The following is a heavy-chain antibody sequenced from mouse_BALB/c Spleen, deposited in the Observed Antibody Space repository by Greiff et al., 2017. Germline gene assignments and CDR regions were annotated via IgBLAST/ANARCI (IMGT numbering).Heavy chain of an antibody. CDR3: AREEVITTGNYFDY. D-gene: IGHD2-4*01. V-gene: IGHV2-2*02. CDR1: GFSLTSYG. Sequence: VKLQESGPGLVQPSQSLSITCTVSGFSLTSYGVHWVRQSPGKGLEWLGVIWSGGSTDYNAAFISRLSISKDNSKSQVFFKMNSLQANDTAIYYCAREEVITTGNYFDYWGQGTTLTVSS. J-gene: IGHJ2*01. CDR2: IWSGGST.